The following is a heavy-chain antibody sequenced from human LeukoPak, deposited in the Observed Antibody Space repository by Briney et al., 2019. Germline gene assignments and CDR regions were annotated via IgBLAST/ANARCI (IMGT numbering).Heavy chain of an antibody. J-gene: IGHJ4*02. CDR1: GGTFSSYA. CDR2: IIPIFGTA. Sequence: SVTVSCKASGGTFSSYAISWVRQAPGQGLEWMGGIIPIFGTANYAQKFQGRVTITADESTSTAYMELSSLRSEDTAVYYCASRYSGYEFDNWGQGTLVTVSS. V-gene: IGHV1-69*13. CDR3: ASRYSGYEFDN. D-gene: IGHD5-12*01.